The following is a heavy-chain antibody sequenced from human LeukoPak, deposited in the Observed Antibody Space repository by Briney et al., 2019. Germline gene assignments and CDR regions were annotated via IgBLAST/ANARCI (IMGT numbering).Heavy chain of an antibody. CDR1: GGSFSGYY. CDR2: INHSGST. V-gene: IGHV4-34*01. J-gene: IGHJ4*02. D-gene: IGHD2-2*01. Sequence: SETLSLTCAVYGGSFSGYYWSWIRQPPGKGLEWIGEINHSGSTNYNPSLKSRVTISVDTSKNQFSLKLSFVTAADTAVYYCARGGNIGYCSSTSCHTDYFDYWGQGTLVTVSS. CDR3: ARGGNIGYCSSTSCHTDYFDY.